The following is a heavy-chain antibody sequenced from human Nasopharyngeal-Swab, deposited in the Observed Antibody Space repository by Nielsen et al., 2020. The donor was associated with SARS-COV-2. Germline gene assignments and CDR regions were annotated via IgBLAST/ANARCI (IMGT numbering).Heavy chain of an antibody. Sequence: GESLKISCAASGFTFSSYWMHWVRQAPGKGLVWVSRIKSDGSSTSYADSVKGRFTISRDNAKNTLYLQMNSLRAEDTAVYYCAREGYYDSSGYSYFDYWGQGTLVTVSS. J-gene: IGHJ4*02. CDR2: IKSDGSST. CDR1: GFTFSSYW. D-gene: IGHD3-22*01. V-gene: IGHV3-74*01. CDR3: AREGYYDSSGYSYFDY.